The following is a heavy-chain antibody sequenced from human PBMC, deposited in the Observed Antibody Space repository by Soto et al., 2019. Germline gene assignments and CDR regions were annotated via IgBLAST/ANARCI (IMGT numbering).Heavy chain of an antibody. CDR1: GFTFSSYS. D-gene: IGHD3-9*01. Sequence: EVQLVESGGGLVKPGGSLRLSYAASGFTFSSYSMNWVRQAPGKGLEWVSSISSSSSYIYYADSVKGRFTISRDNAKNSLYLQMNSLRAEDTAVYYCARGSQALRLVLIDYWGQGTLVTVSS. CDR2: ISSSSSYI. V-gene: IGHV3-21*01. CDR3: ARGSQALRLVLIDY. J-gene: IGHJ4*02.